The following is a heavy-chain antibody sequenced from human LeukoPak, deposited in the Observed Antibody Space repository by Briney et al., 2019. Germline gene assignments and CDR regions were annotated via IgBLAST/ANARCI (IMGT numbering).Heavy chain of an antibody. D-gene: IGHD2/OR15-2a*01. CDR2: ISGSGSTK. V-gene: IGHV3-11*01. J-gene: IGHJ4*02. CDR1: GFTFSDYY. CDR3: WRDFPRRKPDY. Sequence: PGGSLRLSCAASGFTFSDYYMSWIRQAPGKGLEWVSYISGSGSTKDYADSVKGRFTISRDNAKNSLYLQMNSLRAEDTAIYYFWRDFPRRKPDYWGQGTLVTVSS.